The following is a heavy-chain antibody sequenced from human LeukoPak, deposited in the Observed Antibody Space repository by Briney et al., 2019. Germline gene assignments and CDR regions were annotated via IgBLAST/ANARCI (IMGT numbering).Heavy chain of an antibody. CDR1: GYTFTGYH. D-gene: IGHD1-26*01. V-gene: IGHV1-2*06. J-gene: IGHJ4*02. Sequence: GASVKVSCKASGYTFTGYHIHWVRQAPGQGLEWMGLINPNSGGTTYAQKFQGRVTMTRDTSISTAYMELSRLRSDDTAVYYCARDRYRYSLDLGGEGTLVTVSS. CDR3: ARDRYRYSLDL. CDR2: INPNSGGT.